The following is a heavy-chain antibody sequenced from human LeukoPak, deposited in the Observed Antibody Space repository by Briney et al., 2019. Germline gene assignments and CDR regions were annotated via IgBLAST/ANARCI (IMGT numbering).Heavy chain of an antibody. D-gene: IGHD6-13*01. Sequence: SETLSLTCTVSGGSISSDYWSWIRQPPGKGLEWIGYIYYSGSTNYNPSLKSRVTISVDTSKNQFSLKLSSVTAADTAVYYCARAPFESSWYYFDYWGQGTLVTVSS. CDR1: GGSISSDY. V-gene: IGHV4-59*01. CDR3: ARAPFESSWYYFDY. CDR2: IYYSGST. J-gene: IGHJ4*02.